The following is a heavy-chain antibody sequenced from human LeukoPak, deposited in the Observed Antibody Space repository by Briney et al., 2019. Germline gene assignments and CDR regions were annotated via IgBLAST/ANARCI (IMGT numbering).Heavy chain of an antibody. CDR3: ARDHRQGDFWSGGYWYFDL. CDR2: INPNSGNT. Sequence: ASVKVSCKASGYTFTSYDINWVRQATGQGLEWMGWINPNSGNTGYAQKFQGRVTITRNTSISTAYMELSSLRSEDTAVYYCARDHRQGDFWSGGYWYFDLWGRGTLVTVSS. CDR1: GYTFTSYD. J-gene: IGHJ2*01. V-gene: IGHV1-8*03. D-gene: IGHD3-3*01.